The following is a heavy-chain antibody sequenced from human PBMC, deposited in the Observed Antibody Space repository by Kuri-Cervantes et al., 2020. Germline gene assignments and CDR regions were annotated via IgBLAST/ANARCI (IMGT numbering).Heavy chain of an antibody. V-gene: IGHV1-8*01. CDR3: ARADRWLQLVYYYGMDV. Sequence: ASVKVSCKASGYTFTSYDINWVRQATGQGLEWMGWMNPNSGNTGYAQKFQGRVTMTRNTPISTAYMELSSLRSEDTAVYYCARADRWLQLVYYYGMDVWGQGTTVTVSS. CDR1: GYTFTSYD. D-gene: IGHD5-24*01. J-gene: IGHJ6*02. CDR2: MNPNSGNT.